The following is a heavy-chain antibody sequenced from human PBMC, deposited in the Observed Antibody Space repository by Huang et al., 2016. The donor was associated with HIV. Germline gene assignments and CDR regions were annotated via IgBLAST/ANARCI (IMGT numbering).Heavy chain of an antibody. D-gene: IGHD3-10*01. V-gene: IGHV4-34*02. CDR2: INHLGSP. CDR1: GGSLSGYY. Sequence: QVHLQQWGAGLLKSAETLSLTCAVDGGSLSGYYWSWLRQTPGKGLEWIGEINHLGSPNYNPALKSRVSISMDGSKKQFSLKLRSIADADTAVYFCARDATKNPRGWFDPWGQGTLVTVSS. CDR3: ARDATKNPRGWFDP. J-gene: IGHJ5*02.